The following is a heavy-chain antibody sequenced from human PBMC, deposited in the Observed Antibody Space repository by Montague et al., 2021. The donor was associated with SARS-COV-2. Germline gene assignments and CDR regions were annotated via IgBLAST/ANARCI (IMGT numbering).Heavy chain of an antibody. Sequence: SLRLSCAASGFTFSSYAMHWVRQAPGKGLEWVAVISYDGSNKYYADSVKGRFTISRDNCKNTLYLQMNSLRAEDTAVYYCANYGKGSHQDYWGQGTQVTVSS. CDR3: ANYGKGSHQDY. J-gene: IGHJ4*02. CDR1: GFTFSSYA. CDR2: ISYDGSNK. D-gene: IGHD3-10*01. V-gene: IGHV3-30*04.